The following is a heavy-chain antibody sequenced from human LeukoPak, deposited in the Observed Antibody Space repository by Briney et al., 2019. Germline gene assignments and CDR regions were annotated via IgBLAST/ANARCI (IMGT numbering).Heavy chain of an antibody. V-gene: IGHV1-18*04. CDR3: ARDKVREAEYFQH. Sequence: ASVKVSCKASGYTFTGYYMHWVRQAPGQGLEWMGWISAYNGNTNYAQKLQGRVTMTTDTSTSTAYMELRSLRSDDTAVYYCARDKVREAEYFQHWGQGTLVTVSS. CDR1: GYTFTGYY. J-gene: IGHJ1*01. D-gene: IGHD1-26*01. CDR2: ISAYNGNT.